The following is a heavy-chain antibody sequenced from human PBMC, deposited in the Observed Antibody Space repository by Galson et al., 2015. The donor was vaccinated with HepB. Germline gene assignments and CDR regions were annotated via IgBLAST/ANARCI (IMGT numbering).Heavy chain of an antibody. J-gene: IGHJ4*02. Sequence: SVKVSCQASGGTFSSYAISWVRQAPGQGLEWMGRIIPILGIANYAQKFQGRVTITADKSTSTAYMELSSLRSEDTAVYYCASDTAMNTNDYWGQGTLVTVSS. V-gene: IGHV1-69*04. CDR1: GGTFSSYA. CDR3: ASDTAMNTNDY. D-gene: IGHD5-18*01. CDR2: IIPILGIA.